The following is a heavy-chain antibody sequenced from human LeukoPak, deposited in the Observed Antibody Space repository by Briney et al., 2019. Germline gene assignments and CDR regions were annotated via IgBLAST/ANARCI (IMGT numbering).Heavy chain of an antibody. J-gene: IGHJ6*04. D-gene: IGHD3-10*01. V-gene: IGHV1-69*13. CDR1: GGTFSSYA. Sequence: GASVKVSCKASGGTFSSYAISWVRQAPGQGLEWMGGIIPIFGTANYAQKFRGRVTITADESTSTAYMELSSLRSEDTAVYYCARVWDYYGSGNKAYYGMDVWGKGTTVTVSS. CDR3: ARVWDYYGSGNKAYYGMDV. CDR2: IIPIFGTA.